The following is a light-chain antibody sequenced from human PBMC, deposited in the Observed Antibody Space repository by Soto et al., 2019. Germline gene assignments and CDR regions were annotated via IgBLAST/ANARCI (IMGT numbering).Light chain of an antibody. V-gene: IGLV2-14*01. CDR2: EVT. CDR3: SSYLSRRARVV. CDR1: SIDVGSYDF. J-gene: IGLJ1*01. Sequence: QSALTQPASVSGSPGQSITMSCTGTSIDVGSYDFVSWYQQHPGKAPKLLIYEVTNRPSGVSARFSGSKSGNTASLTISGLQAADEADYFCSSYLSRRARVVFGSGTKLTVL.